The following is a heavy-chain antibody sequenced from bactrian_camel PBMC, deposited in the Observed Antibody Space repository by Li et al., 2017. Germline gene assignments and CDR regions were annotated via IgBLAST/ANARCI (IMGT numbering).Heavy chain of an antibody. CDR2: IESDGST. CDR1: GYC. D-gene: IGHD1*01. V-gene: IGHV3S53*01. Sequence: HVQLVESGGGSVQVGGSLRLSCTGSGYCMGWFRQIPDKEREAVAGIESDGSTSYADSVKGRFTISQDSAKNILYLQMRSLKPEDTAMYYCAADFRRRRAPRLTDVLDLAYKGRGTQVTVS. J-gene: IGHJ4*01.